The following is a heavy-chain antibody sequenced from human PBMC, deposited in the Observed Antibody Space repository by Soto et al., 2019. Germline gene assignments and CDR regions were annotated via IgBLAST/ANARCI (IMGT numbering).Heavy chain of an antibody. Sequence: HPGESLRLSCAASGFTFSSYAMHWVRQAPGKGLEWVAVISYDGSNKYYADSVKGRFTISRDNSKNTLYLQMNSLRAEDTAVYYCARKLGYSSSHYGMDVWGQGTTVTVSS. CDR3: ARKLGYSSSHYGMDV. J-gene: IGHJ6*02. D-gene: IGHD6-13*01. V-gene: IGHV3-30-3*01. CDR1: GFTFSSYA. CDR2: ISYDGSNK.